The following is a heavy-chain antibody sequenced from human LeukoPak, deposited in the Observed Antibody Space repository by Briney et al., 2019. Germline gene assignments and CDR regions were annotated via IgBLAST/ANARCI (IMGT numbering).Heavy chain of an antibody. CDR1: GYSFTNYW. J-gene: IGHJ4*02. CDR3: ARISEAHRGGRGDY. Sequence: GESLKISCTGSGYSFTNYWIGWVRQMPGKGLEWMGIIFPRDSDTRYSPSFQGQVTISADKSISTAYLQWSSLKASDTAMYYCARISEAHRGGRGDYWGQGTLVTVSS. V-gene: IGHV5-51*01. D-gene: IGHD3-10*01. CDR2: IFPRDSDT.